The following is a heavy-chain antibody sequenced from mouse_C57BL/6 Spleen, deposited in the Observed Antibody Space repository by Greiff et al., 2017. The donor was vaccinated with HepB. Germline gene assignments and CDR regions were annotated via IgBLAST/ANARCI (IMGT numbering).Heavy chain of an antibody. CDR3: AREGREADY. Sequence: QVQLQQSGAELVRPGTSVKVSCKASGYAFTNYLIEWVKQRPGQGLEWIGVINPGSGGTNYNEKLKGKATLTADKSSSTAYMQLSSLTSEDSAVYFCAREGREADYWGQGTSVTVSS. CDR1: GYAFTNYL. J-gene: IGHJ4*01. V-gene: IGHV1-54*01. D-gene: IGHD3-3*01. CDR2: INPGSGGT.